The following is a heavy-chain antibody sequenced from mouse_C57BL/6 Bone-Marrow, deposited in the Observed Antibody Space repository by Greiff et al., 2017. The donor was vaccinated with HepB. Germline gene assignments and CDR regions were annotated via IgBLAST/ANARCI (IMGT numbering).Heavy chain of an antibody. CDR3: ARGTYDPWFAY. Sequence: VQLKQSGPVLVKPGASVKMSCKASGYTFTDYYMNWVKQSHGKSLEWIGVINPYNGGTSYNQKFKGKATLTVDKSSSTAYMELNSLTSEDSAVYYCARGTYDPWFAYWGQGTLVTVSA. J-gene: IGHJ3*01. D-gene: IGHD2-3*01. CDR1: GYTFTDYY. V-gene: IGHV1-19*01. CDR2: INPYNGGT.